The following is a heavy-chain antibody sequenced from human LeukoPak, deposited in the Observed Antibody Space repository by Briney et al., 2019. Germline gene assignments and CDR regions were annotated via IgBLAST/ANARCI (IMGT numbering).Heavy chain of an antibody. J-gene: IGHJ4*02. D-gene: IGHD4-17*01. CDR1: GFNFSNYW. CDR3: ARRLRFGDYLPDF. V-gene: IGHV3-7*01. Sequence: SGGSLRLSCAASGFNFSNYWMSWVRQAPGKGLEWVANIKEDGSEKYYVDSVKGRFTISRDNSRNTLYLQMSSLRTEDTALYYCARRLRFGDYLPDFWGQGTLVSVSS. CDR2: IKEDGSEK.